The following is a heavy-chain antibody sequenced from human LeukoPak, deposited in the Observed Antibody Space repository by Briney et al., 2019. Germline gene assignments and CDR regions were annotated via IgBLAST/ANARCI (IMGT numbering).Heavy chain of an antibody. J-gene: IGHJ4*02. CDR3: ARDSGSGWLDY. V-gene: IGHV4-61*02. CDR2: IYTSGST. CDR1: GGSISSGSYY. D-gene: IGHD6-19*01. Sequence: SETLSLTCTVSGGSISSGSYYWSWIRQPAGKGLEWIGRIYTSGSTNYNPSLKSRVTISVDTSKNQFSLKLSSVTAADTAVYYCARDSGSGWLDYWGQGTLVTASS.